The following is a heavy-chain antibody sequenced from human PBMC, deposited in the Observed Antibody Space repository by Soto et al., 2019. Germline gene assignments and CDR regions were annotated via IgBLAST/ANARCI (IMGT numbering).Heavy chain of an antibody. V-gene: IGHV4-38-2*01. Sequence: SETLSLSCALSGYSISSGYYWGWLRQPPVKGLERTARIYHGGSTYYNPSLNSRVTLSIDMTNNHVSLILNSVTAADTAVYYCARVGPWVPYYYDSSPYNFENWFDPWGQGTLVTVSS. D-gene: IGHD3-22*01. CDR3: ARVGPWVPYYYDSSPYNFENWFDP. CDR1: GYSISSGYY. J-gene: IGHJ5*02. CDR2: IYHGGST.